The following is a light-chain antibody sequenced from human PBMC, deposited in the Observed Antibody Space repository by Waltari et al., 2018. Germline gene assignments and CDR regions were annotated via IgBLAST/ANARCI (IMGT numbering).Light chain of an antibody. CDR2: STN. V-gene: IGLV1-44*01. J-gene: IGLJ2*01. Sequence: QSVLTQPPSASGTPGQRVTISCSGSSSNIGSKSVNWYQQVSGEAPKLLIYSTNKRPSGVPDRFSGSKSGTSASLAISGLQSEDEAYYYCATWDDSLNGLFGGGTKLTVL. CDR1: SSNIGSKS. CDR3: ATWDDSLNGL.